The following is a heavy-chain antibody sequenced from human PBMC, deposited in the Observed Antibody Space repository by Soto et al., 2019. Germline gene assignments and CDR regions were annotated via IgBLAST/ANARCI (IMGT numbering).Heavy chain of an antibody. CDR3: ANLGGVDTAMASYYYYGMDV. J-gene: IGHJ6*02. Sequence: RRSCRLSCVASGFTFDRDGVHRVRQSPDKGREWVGVRSYDASTKYYADCVQGRLTISRHNSKNTLYLQMNSLRAEDTAVYYCANLGGVDTAMASYYYYGMDVWGQGTTVTVSS. D-gene: IGHD5-18*01. CDR1: GFTFDRDG. V-gene: IGHV3-30*18. CDR2: RSYDASTK.